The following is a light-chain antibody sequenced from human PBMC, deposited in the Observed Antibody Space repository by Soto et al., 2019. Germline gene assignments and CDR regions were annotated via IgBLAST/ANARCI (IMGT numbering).Light chain of an antibody. CDR3: LQYDSRYT. CDR2: DAS. Sequence: IQLTQSPSSLSASVGDRVTITCRASQSLNSLLAWYQQKPGRAPKLLIYDASTLESGVPSRFSGSGSGTEFTLTISSLQPDDFATYYCLQYDSRYTFGQGTKVDIK. V-gene: IGKV1-5*01. J-gene: IGKJ2*01. CDR1: QSLNSL.